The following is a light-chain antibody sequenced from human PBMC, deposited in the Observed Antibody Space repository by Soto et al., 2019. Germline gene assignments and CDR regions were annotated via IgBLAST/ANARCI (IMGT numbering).Light chain of an antibody. J-gene: IGKJ1*01. Sequence: EIVLTQSPGTLSLSPGERATLSCRASQSVSSNYLAWYQQKPGQAPRLLIFGTSSRATGIPDRFSGSGSGTDFTLTITRLEPEDFAVYYCQHYGSSRTFGQGTKVELK. CDR3: QHYGSSRT. V-gene: IGKV3-20*01. CDR2: GTS. CDR1: QSVSSNY.